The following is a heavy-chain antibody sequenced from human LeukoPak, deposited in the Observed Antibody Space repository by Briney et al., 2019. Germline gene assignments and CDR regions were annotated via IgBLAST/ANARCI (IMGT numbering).Heavy chain of an antibody. Sequence: ASVKVSCKASGYTFTSYYMHWVRQAPGQGLGWMGIINPSGGSTSYAQKFQGRVTMTRDTSTSTVYMELSSLRSEDTAVYYCARARHGSGSQYYFDYWGQGTLVTVSS. CDR2: INPSGGST. J-gene: IGHJ4*02. CDR3: ARARHGSGSQYYFDY. CDR1: GYTFTSYY. V-gene: IGHV1-46*03. D-gene: IGHD3-10*01.